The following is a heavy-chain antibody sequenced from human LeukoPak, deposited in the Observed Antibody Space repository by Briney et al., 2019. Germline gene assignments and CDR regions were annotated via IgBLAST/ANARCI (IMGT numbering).Heavy chain of an antibody. J-gene: IGHJ4*02. Sequence: GGSLRLSCASSGFTFSSYAMNWVRQAPGKGLEWVSTISGGDTSTFYADSVKGRFTISRDNSKNTLYLQMNNLRAEDAAVYYCAKNLNGGNTHSDYWGQGTLVTVSS. V-gene: IGHV3-23*01. CDR3: AKNLNGGNTHSDY. CDR2: ISGGDTST. D-gene: IGHD4-23*01. CDR1: GFTFSSYA.